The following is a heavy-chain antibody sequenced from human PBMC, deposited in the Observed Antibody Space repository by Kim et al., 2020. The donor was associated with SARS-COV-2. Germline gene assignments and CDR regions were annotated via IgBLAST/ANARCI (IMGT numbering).Heavy chain of an antibody. Sequence: SETLSLTCAVSGGSISSSNWWSWVRQPPGKGLEWIGEIYHSGSTNYNPSLKSRVTISVDKSKNQFSLKLSSVTAADTAVYYCARDRKGRGLRYFDYWGQGTLVTVSS. CDR1: GGSISSSNW. V-gene: IGHV4-4*02. CDR2: IYHSGST. D-gene: IGHD3-16*01. CDR3: ARDRKGRGLRYFDY. J-gene: IGHJ4*02.